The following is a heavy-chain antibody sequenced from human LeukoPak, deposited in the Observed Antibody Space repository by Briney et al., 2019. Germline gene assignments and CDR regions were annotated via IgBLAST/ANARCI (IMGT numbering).Heavy chain of an antibody. V-gene: IGHV4-34*01. Sequence: PSETLSLTCAVYDGSFSGYYWSWIRQPPGKGLEWIGEINHSGSTNYNPSLKSRVTISVDTSKNQFSLKLSSVTAADTAVYYCARAVGEYYDYVWGSYRFSYFDYWGQGTLAPSPQ. J-gene: IGHJ4*02. CDR3: ARAVGEYYDYVWGSYRFSYFDY. D-gene: IGHD3-16*02. CDR2: INHSGST. CDR1: DGSFSGYY.